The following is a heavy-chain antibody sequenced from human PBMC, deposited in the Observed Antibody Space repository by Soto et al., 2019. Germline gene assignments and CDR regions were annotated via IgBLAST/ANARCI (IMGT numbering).Heavy chain of an antibody. CDR2: IIPILGIA. D-gene: IGHD2-2*01. CDR1: GGTFSSYT. CDR3: ARALGYCSSTSCYGIDY. J-gene: IGHJ4*01. V-gene: IGHV1-69*02. Sequence: QVQLVQSGAEVKKPGSSVKVSCKASGGTFSSYTISWVRQAPGQGLEWMGRIIPILGIANYAQKFQGRVTITADKSTSTAYMELSSLRSEDTAVYYCARALGYCSSTSCYGIDYWGHGTLVTVSS.